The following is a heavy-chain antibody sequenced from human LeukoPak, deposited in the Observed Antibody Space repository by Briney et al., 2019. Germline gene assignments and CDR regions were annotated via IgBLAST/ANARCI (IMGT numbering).Heavy chain of an antibody. D-gene: IGHD4-23*01. CDR1: GFTFDDYA. Sequence: GGSLRLSCAASGFTFDDYAMHWVRQAPGKGLEWVSGISWNSGSIGYADSVKGRFTISRDNAKNSLYLQMNSLRTEDTALYYCAKDSALYGGLTHWGQGTLVTVSS. V-gene: IGHV3-9*01. J-gene: IGHJ4*02. CDR3: AKDSALYGGLTH. CDR2: ISWNSGSI.